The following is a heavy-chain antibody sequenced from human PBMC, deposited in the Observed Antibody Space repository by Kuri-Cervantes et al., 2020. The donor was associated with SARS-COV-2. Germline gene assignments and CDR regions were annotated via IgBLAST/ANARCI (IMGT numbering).Heavy chain of an antibody. CDR3: ARHFRSSTSCFDY. CDR1: GGSISSYY. J-gene: IGHJ4*02. CDR2: IYYSGST. Sequence: SETLSLTCTVSGGSISSYYWSWIRQPPGKGLEWTGYIYYSGSTYYNPSLKSRVTISVDTSKNQFSLKLSSVTAADTAVYYCARHFRSSTSCFDYWGQGTLVTVSS. V-gene: IGHV4-59*04. D-gene: IGHD2-2*01.